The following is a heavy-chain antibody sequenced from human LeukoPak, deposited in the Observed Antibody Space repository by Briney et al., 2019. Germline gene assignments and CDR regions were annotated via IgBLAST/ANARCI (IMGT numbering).Heavy chain of an antibody. CDR3: AKDPTHTIRWLYFDY. D-gene: IGHD4-23*01. CDR1: GFTFSSYA. Sequence: GGSLKLSCAASGFTFSSYAMSWVRQAPGKGLEWVSAISGSGGSTYYADSVKGRFTISRDNSKNTLYLQMNSLRAEDTAVYYCAKDPTHTIRWLYFDYWGQGTLVTVSS. J-gene: IGHJ4*02. V-gene: IGHV3-23*01. CDR2: ISGSGGST.